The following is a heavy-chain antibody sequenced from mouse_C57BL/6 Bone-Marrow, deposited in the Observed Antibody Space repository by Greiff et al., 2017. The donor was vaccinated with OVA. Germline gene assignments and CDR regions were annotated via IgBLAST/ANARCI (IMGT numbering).Heavy chain of an antibody. Sequence: EVQGVESGGGLVKPGGSLKLSCAASGFTFSDYGMHWVRQAPEKGLEWVAYISSGSSTIYYADTVKGRFTISRDNAKNTLFLQMTSLRSEDTAMYYCARTLYYYGSSYDWYFDVWGTGTTVTVSS. CDR3: ARTLYYYGSSYDWYFDV. V-gene: IGHV5-17*01. CDR2: ISSGSSTI. J-gene: IGHJ1*03. D-gene: IGHD1-1*01. CDR1: GFTFSDYG.